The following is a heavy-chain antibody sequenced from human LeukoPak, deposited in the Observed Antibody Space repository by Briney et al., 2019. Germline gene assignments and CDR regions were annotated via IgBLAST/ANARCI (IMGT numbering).Heavy chain of an antibody. J-gene: IGHJ6*03. CDR1: GGSISSYY. Sequence: SETLSLTCTVSGGSISSYYWSWIRQPAGKGLEWIGRIYTSGSTNYNPSLKSRVTMSVDTSKNQFSLKLSSVTAADTAVYYCARDSYYDFWSGDYYYYMDVWGKGTTVTVSS. CDR2: IYTSGST. D-gene: IGHD3-3*01. CDR3: ARDSYYDFWSGDYYYYMDV. V-gene: IGHV4-4*07.